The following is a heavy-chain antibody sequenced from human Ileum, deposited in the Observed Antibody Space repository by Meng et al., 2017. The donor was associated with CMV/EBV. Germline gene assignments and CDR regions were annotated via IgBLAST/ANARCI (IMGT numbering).Heavy chain of an antibody. CDR2: INPNSGGT. CDR1: GYTFTGYY. J-gene: IGHJ4*02. V-gene: IGHV1-2*02. D-gene: IGHD3-3*01. CDR3: SRVGDFWSGYYKETNYFDY. Sequence: ASVQVSCKASGYTFTGYYMHWVRQAPGQGLEWMGWINPNSGGTNYAQKFQGRVTMTRDTSISTAYMELSRLRSDDTAVYYCSRVGDFWSGYYKETNYFDYWGQGTLVTVSS.